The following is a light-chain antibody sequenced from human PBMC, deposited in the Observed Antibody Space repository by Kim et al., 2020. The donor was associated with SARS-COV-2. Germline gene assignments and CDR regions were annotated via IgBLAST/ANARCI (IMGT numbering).Light chain of an antibody. CDR2: DAS. Sequence: EIVLTQSPATLSLSPGERATLSCRASQSTDSRLAWYQQKPGQAPRLLIFDASNRATGVPARFSGSGSGTDFTLTISSLEPEDFAVYYCQQRTNWTFGQGTKVEIK. V-gene: IGKV3-11*01. J-gene: IGKJ1*01. CDR1: QSTDSR. CDR3: QQRTNWT.